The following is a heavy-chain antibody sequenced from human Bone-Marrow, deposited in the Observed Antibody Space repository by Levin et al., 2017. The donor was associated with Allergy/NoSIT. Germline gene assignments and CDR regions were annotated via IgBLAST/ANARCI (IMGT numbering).Heavy chain of an antibody. D-gene: IGHD3-10*01. CDR3: ARSYYYGSGSYLPPLDV. V-gene: IGHV3-33*01. CDR1: GFTFSSYG. J-gene: IGHJ6*04. Sequence: GESLKISCAASGFTFSSYGMHWVRQAPGKGLEWVAVIWYDGSNKYYADSVKGRFTISRDNSKNTLYLQMNSLRAEDTAVYYCARSYYYGSGSYLPPLDVWGKGTTVTVSS. CDR2: IWYDGSNK.